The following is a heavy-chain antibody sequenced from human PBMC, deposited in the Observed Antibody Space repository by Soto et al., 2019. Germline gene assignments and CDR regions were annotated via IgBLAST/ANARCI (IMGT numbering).Heavy chain of an antibody. CDR1: GFSFSSYS. V-gene: IGHV3-30*04. Sequence: PGGSLRLSCAASGFSFSSYSMHWVRQAPGKGLERVAVISYDGSNKYYADSVKGRFTITRDSSKNTVSLQMNSLRLEDTAVYYCARAPPRGIAAPGTWGSGMDVWGQGTTVTVSS. CDR2: ISYDGSNK. J-gene: IGHJ6*02. CDR3: ARAPPRGIAAPGTWGSGMDV. D-gene: IGHD6-13*01.